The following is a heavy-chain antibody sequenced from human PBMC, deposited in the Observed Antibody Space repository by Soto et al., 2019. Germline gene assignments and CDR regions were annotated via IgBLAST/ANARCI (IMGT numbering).Heavy chain of an antibody. J-gene: IGHJ4*02. CDR2: IYYSGST. Sequence: SETLSLTCTVSGGSISSGGYYWSWIRQHPGKGLECIEYIYYSGSTYCNPSLKSRVTISVDTSKNQFSLKLSSVTAADTAVYYCARALGGVPEAAPDYWGQGTLVTVSS. CDR3: ARALGGVPEAAPDY. CDR1: GGSISSGGYY. V-gene: IGHV4-31*03. D-gene: IGHD3-16*01.